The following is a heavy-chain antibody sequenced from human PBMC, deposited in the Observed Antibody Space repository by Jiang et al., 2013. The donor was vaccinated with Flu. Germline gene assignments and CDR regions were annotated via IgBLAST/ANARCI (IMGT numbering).Heavy chain of an antibody. CDR2: TFYRSDWFN. CDR3: ARNKDRDDSIRNWYFDL. V-gene: IGHV6-1*01. D-gene: IGHD2-21*02. CDR1: GDSVSSNSAA. Sequence: QTLSLTCAISGDSVSSNSAAWNWIRQSPSRGLEWLGRTFYRSDWFNDYAVSVKSRITIHRDTSKNQFSLQLNSVTPEDSAVYFCARNKDRDDSIRNWYFDLWGSGTLVSVSS. J-gene: IGHJ2*01.